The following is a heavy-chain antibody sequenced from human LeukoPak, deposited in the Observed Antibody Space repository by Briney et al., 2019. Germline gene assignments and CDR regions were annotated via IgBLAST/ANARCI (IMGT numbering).Heavy chain of an antibody. Sequence: GASVKVSCKASGYTFVSYDIHWVRQTAGQGLEWLGWMNPHSGNTGSARRVHDRITMTRDTSISTAYMELESLKSDDTAIYFCARVRGAYVDSWGQGTLVTVSS. D-gene: IGHD2-2*01. CDR3: ARVRGAYVDS. CDR1: GYTFVSYD. CDR2: MNPHSGNT. J-gene: IGHJ4*02. V-gene: IGHV1-8*01.